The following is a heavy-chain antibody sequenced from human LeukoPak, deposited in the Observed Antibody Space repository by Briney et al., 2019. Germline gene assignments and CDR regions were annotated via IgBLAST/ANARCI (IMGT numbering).Heavy chain of an antibody. Sequence: GGSLRLSCAASGFTFSSYAMSWVRQAPGKGLEWVSAISGSGGSTYYADSVKGRFTVSRDNSKNTLYLQMNSLRAEDTAVYYCAELAARLFYYYYYMDVWGKGTTVTVSS. J-gene: IGHJ6*03. V-gene: IGHV3-23*01. CDR1: GFTFSSYA. CDR3: AELAARLFYYYYYMDV. D-gene: IGHD6-6*01. CDR2: ISGSGGST.